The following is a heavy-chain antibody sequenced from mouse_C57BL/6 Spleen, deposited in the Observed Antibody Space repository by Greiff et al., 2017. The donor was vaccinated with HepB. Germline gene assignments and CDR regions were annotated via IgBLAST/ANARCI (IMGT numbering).Heavy chain of an antibody. J-gene: IGHJ4*01. Sequence: VQLQQSGAELVRPGASVTLSCKASGYTFTDYEMHWVKQTPVHGLEWIGAIDPETGGTAYNQKFKGKAILTADKSSSTAYMELRSLTSEDSAVYYGTRSGLLGAMDYWGQGTSVTVSS. CDR1: GYTFTDYE. V-gene: IGHV1-15*01. CDR2: IDPETGGT. D-gene: IGHD3-3*01. CDR3: TRSGLLGAMDY.